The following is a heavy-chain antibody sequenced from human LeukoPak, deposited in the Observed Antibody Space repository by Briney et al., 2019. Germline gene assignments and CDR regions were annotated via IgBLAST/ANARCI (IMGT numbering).Heavy chain of an antibody. D-gene: IGHD6-13*01. CDR2: INPSGGST. CDR1: GYTFTSYY. Sequence: ASVKVSCKASGYTFTSYYMHWVRQAPGQGLEWMGIINPSGGSTSYAQKFQGRVTMTRDTSTSTVYMELSSLRSEDTAVYYCARGPAAAGLQGWFDPWGQGTLVTVSS. J-gene: IGHJ5*02. CDR3: ARGPAAAGLQGWFDP. V-gene: IGHV1-46*01.